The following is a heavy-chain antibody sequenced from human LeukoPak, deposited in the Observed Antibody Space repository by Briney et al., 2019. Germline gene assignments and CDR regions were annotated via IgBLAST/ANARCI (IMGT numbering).Heavy chain of an antibody. Sequence: SETLSLTCTVSGYSILSGYYWGWIRQPPGQGLEWIGTIYRSGSTYYIPSLKSRVTISVDTSKNQFSLNLSSVTAADTAVYYCARGGVYYDTSAYSDYWGQGTLVTVSS. V-gene: IGHV4-38-2*02. CDR3: ARGGVYYDTSAYSDY. D-gene: IGHD3-22*01. J-gene: IGHJ4*02. CDR2: IYRSGST. CDR1: GYSILSGYY.